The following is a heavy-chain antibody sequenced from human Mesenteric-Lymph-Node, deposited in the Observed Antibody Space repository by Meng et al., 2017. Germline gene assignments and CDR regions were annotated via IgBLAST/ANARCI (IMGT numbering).Heavy chain of an antibody. CDR3: ARNARIAARQFAFDI. Sequence: SGPTLVTPTQTLTLTCTFPGFSLSTSGMRVSWTRQPPGKALEWLARIDWDDDKFFSTFLKTRLTISRDTPKNQVVLAMTNMDPVDTATYYCARNARIAARQFAFDIWGQGTMVTVSS. V-gene: IGHV2-70*04. J-gene: IGHJ3*02. D-gene: IGHD6-6*01. CDR2: IDWDDDK. CDR1: GFSLSTSGMR.